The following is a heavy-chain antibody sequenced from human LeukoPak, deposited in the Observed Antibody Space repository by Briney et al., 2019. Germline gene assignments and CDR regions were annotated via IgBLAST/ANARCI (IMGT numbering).Heavy chain of an antibody. V-gene: IGHV4-31*03. CDR1: GGSISSGGYY. CDR3: ARLAAAGTIDY. Sequence: SETLSLTCTVSGGSISSGGYYWIWIRQHPGKGLEWIGYIYYSWSTYYNPSLKSRVTISVDTSKNQFSLKLSSVTAADTAVYYCARLAAAGTIDYWGQGTLVTVSS. J-gene: IGHJ4*02. D-gene: IGHD6-13*01. CDR2: IYYSWST.